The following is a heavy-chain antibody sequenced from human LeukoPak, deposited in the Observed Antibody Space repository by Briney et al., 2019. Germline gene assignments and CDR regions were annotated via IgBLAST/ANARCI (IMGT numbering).Heavy chain of an antibody. Sequence: GGSLRLSCAASGFTFDDYTMHWVRQAPGKGLEWVSLISWDGGSTYYADFVKGRFTISRDNSKNSLYLQMNSLRTEDTALYYCAKDVVPAAISNGMDVWGQGTTVTVS. CDR2: ISWDGGST. J-gene: IGHJ6*02. CDR3: AKDVVPAAISNGMDV. V-gene: IGHV3-43*01. D-gene: IGHD2-2*01. CDR1: GFTFDDYT.